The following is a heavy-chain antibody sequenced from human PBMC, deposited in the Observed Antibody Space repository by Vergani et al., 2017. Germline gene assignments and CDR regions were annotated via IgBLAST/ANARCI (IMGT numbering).Heavy chain of an antibody. CDR3: ASNSGGYYGSGDDY. Sequence: EVQLVESGGGLVQPGGSLRLSCAASGFTFSSYSMNWVRQAPGKGLEWVSYISSSSSTIYYADSVKGRFTISRDNAKNSLYLQMNSLSAEDTAVYYCASNSGGYYGSGDDYWGQGTLVTVSS. J-gene: IGHJ4*02. V-gene: IGHV3-48*04. D-gene: IGHD3-10*01. CDR1: GFTFSSYS. CDR2: ISSSSSTI.